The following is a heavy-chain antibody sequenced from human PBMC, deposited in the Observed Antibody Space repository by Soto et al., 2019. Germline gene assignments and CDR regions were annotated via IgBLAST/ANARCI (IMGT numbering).Heavy chain of an antibody. V-gene: IGHV4-31*11. Sequence: QVQLQESGPGLVKPSQTLSLTCAVSGDSISSGGYYWSWIRQHPGKGLEWIGYIHNSGSTYYIPSLIIRLTISIETTANQFSLKRSSVTAADTAVYYCPRDNAYSSTDLGGFAIWGHGTMVTVSP. D-gene: IGHD6-19*01. CDR2: IHNSGST. CDR1: GDSISSGGYY. J-gene: IGHJ3*02. CDR3: PRDNAYSSTDLGGFAI.